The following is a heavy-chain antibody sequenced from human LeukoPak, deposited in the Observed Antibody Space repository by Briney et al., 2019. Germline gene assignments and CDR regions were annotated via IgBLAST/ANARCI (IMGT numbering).Heavy chain of an antibody. CDR2: IKQDGREK. V-gene: IGHV3-7*01. CDR3: ARAVNRRNENQNWFDP. CDR1: GFTFSSYW. D-gene: IGHD1-14*01. J-gene: IGHJ5*02. Sequence: GGSLRLSCAASGFTFSSYWMSWVRQAPGKGLEWVANIKQDGREKYSVDSVKGRFTISRDNAKNSLYLQMNSLRAEDTAVYYCARAVNRRNENQNWFDPWGQGTLVTVSS.